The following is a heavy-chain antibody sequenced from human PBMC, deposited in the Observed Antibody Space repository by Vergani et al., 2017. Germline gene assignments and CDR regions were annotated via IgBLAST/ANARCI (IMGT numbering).Heavy chain of an antibody. J-gene: IGHJ4*02. D-gene: IGHD2-2*01. CDR2: ISGSGGNT. CDR3: AKGKCGQPPDQHFDY. CDR1: GFTFSSYA. V-gene: IGHV3-23*01. Sequence: EVQLLESGGGLVQPGGSLRLSCEASGFTFSSYAMSWVRQAPGKGLEWVTAISGSGGNTYYADSVKGRFTIARDNSKNTPYLQMTSLRAEDTAVYYCAKGKCGQPPDQHFDYWGQGTLVTVSS.